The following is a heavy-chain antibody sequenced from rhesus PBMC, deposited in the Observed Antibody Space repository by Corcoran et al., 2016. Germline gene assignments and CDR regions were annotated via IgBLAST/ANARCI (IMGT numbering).Heavy chain of an antibody. CDR1: GFTFSSYG. D-gene: IGHD2-21*01. CDR2: INSGGGNP. Sequence: EVQLVETGGGLVQPGGSLKLSCAASGFTFSSYGMSWVRQAPGTGRGWVSGINSGGGNPYYADSVKGRFTISRDHSKNTLSLEMNSLRAEDTAVYYCAKASWDTWEYSFDYWGQGVLVTVSS. V-gene: IGHV3S5*01. CDR3: AKASWDTWEYSFDY. J-gene: IGHJ4*01.